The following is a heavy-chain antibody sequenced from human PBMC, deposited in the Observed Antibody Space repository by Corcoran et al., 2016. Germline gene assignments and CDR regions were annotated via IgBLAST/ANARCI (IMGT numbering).Heavy chain of an antibody. CDR2: IKDDGGEK. Sequence: EMQLVESGGGLVQPGGSLRLSCAVSGFTFTSYWMSWVRQAPGKGLEWVANIKDDGGEKYYVDSVKGRFTISRDKAKNSLYLQMNSLRAEDTAVYYCARDPYWEGFDMWGQGTMVTVSS. V-gene: IGHV3-7*01. J-gene: IGHJ3*02. D-gene: IGHD2-8*02. CDR1: GFTFTSYW. CDR3: ARDPYWEGFDM.